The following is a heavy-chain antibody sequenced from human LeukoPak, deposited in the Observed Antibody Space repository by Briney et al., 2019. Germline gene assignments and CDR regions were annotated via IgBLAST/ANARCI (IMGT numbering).Heavy chain of an antibody. D-gene: IGHD6-19*01. CDR3: ARGHSSGWYGLFDI. Sequence: PSETLSLTCAVYGVSFSGYYWSWLRQPPGRGLEWIGEINHSGSTNYSPSLKSRVTISVDTSKNQFSLKLSSVTAADTAVYYCARGHSSGWYGLFDIWGQGTIVTVSS. V-gene: IGHV4-34*01. CDR2: INHSGST. CDR1: GVSFSGYY. J-gene: IGHJ3*02.